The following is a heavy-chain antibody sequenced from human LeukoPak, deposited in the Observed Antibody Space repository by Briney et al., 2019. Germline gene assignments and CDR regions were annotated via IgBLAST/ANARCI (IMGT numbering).Heavy chain of an antibody. D-gene: IGHD4/OR15-4a*01. J-gene: IGHJ5*02. Sequence: PGGSLRLSCAASGFTFSSYAMHWVRQAPGKGLEWVAVISYDESNKYYADSVKGRFTISRDNSKNTLYLQMNSLRAEDTAVYYCAMLKNPWGQGTLVTVSS. CDR2: ISYDESNK. CDR3: AMLKNP. V-gene: IGHV3-30-3*01. CDR1: GFTFSSYA.